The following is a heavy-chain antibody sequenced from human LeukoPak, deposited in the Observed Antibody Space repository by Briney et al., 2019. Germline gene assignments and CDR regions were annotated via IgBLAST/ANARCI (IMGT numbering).Heavy chain of an antibody. J-gene: IGHJ6*02. D-gene: IGHD4-11*01. CDR2: ISAYNGNT. CDR3: ARDLIQAGYSSDYYYGMDV. CDR1: GYTFTSYY. Sequence: ASVKVSCKASGYTFTSYYMHWVRQAPGQGLEWMGWISAYNGNTNYAQKLQGRVTMTTDTSTSTAYMELRSLRSDDTAVYYCARDLIQAGYSSDYYYGMDVWGQGTTVTVSS. V-gene: IGHV1-18*04.